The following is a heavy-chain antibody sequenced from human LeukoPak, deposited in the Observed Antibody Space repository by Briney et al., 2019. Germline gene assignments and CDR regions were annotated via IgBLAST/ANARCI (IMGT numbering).Heavy chain of an antibody. D-gene: IGHD1-1*01. CDR1: GFSFSNSG. Sequence: TGGSLRLPCAASGFSFSNSGMSWVRQAPAKGLEWVAGISGGGANTHYADSVKGRFTISRDNSRNTLFLQMNSLRDEDTAIYYCSKWNGYGDYWGQGTLVTVSS. J-gene: IGHJ4*02. CDR3: SKWNGYGDY. V-gene: IGHV3-23*01. CDR2: ISGGGANT.